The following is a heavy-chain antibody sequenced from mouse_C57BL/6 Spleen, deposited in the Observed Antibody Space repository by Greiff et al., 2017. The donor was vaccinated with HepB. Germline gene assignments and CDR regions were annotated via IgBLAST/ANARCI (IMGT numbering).Heavy chain of an antibody. CDR3: ARGGYGNYLAWFAY. CDR1: GYSITSGYD. J-gene: IGHJ3*01. D-gene: IGHD2-1*01. CDR2: ISYSGST. Sequence: EVQLQESGPGMVKPSQSLSLTCTVTGYSITSGYDWHWIRHFPGNKLEWMGYISYSGSTNYNPPLKSRISITHDTSKNHFFLKLNSVTTDDTATYYCARGGYGNYLAWFAYWGQGTLVTVSA. V-gene: IGHV3-1*01.